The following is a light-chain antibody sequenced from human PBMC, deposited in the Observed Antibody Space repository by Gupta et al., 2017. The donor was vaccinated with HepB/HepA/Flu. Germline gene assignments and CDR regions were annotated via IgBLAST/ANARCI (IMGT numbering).Light chain of an antibody. CDR1: QSLVFSDGNTF. V-gene: IGKV2-30*01. Sequence: DVVSSQSPLSLPFTLGQPASISCRSSQSLVFSDGNTFLHWFQQRPGQSPTGLLYQVSKRYSGVPERFSGSGSGTDFTLRISTVEAEDVAIYYCLQGTHWPTFGGGTKVEIK. CDR2: QVS. CDR3: LQGTHWPT. J-gene: IGKJ4*01.